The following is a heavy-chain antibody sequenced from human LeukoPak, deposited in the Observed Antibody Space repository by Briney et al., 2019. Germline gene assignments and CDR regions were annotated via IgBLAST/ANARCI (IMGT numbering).Heavy chain of an antibody. D-gene: IGHD5-18*01. J-gene: IGHJ6*03. CDR1: GGSISSGDYY. CDR2: IYYSGST. CDR3: AREAGGYSYGYVGYYMDV. Sequence: SQTLSLTCTVSGGSISSGDYYWSWIRQPPGKGLEWIGYIYYSGSTYYNPSLKSRVTISVDTFKNQFSLKLSSVTAADTAVYYCAREAGGYSYGYVGYYMDVWGKGTTVTVSS. V-gene: IGHV4-30-4*08.